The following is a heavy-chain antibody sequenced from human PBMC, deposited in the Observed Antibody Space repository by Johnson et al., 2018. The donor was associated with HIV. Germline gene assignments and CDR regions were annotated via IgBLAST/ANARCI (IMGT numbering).Heavy chain of an antibody. Sequence: VLLVESGGGVVRPGGSLRLSCATSGFTFGDYGVSWIRQVPGKGLEWVSGISWNGGRTVYVDSVKGRFTISRDNAKNSLYLQMNSLRAEDTALYYCARGAYYYDSSGGNDAFDIWGQGTMVTVFS. J-gene: IGHJ3*02. D-gene: IGHD3-22*01. CDR1: GFTFGDYG. CDR3: ARGAYYYDSSGGNDAFDI. V-gene: IGHV3-20*04. CDR2: ISWNGGRT.